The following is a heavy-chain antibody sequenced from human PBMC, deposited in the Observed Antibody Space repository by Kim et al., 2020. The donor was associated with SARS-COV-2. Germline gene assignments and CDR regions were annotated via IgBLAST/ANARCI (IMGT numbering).Heavy chain of an antibody. CDR3: ASAKNTEVTGFSFDY. D-gene: IGHD2-8*02. J-gene: IGHJ4*02. V-gene: IGHV1-69*13. CDR2: IIPIFGTR. CDR1: GGTFISHG. Sequence: SVKVSCKASGGTFISHGISWVRQAPGQGLEWMGGIIPIFGTRDNAQKFQGRVTISADESTSTAYMELSSLRSEDTPVYYCASAKNTEVTGFSFDYWGQG.